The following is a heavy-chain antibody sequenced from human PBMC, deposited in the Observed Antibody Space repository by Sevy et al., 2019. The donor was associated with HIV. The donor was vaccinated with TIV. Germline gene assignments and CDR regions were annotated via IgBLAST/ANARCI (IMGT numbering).Heavy chain of an antibody. D-gene: IGHD3-3*01. CDR1: GYTFTNYG. V-gene: IGHV1-18*01. Sequence: ASVNVSCKASGYTFTNYGISWVRQAPGQGLEWMGWISAHNGNTNYAQKLQGRVTMTTDTSTCTASMELRSLRSDETAVYYCARDLSHTGRFGAFDIWGQGTMVTVSS. CDR3: ARDLSHTGRFGAFDI. J-gene: IGHJ3*02. CDR2: ISAHNGNT.